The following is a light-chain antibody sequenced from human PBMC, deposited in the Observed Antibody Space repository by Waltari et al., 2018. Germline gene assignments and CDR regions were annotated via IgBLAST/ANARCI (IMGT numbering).Light chain of an antibody. V-gene: IGKV1D-16*01. CDR3: QQYNNYPIT. CDR1: QNINRW. J-gene: IGKJ5*01. Sequence: DVQMTQSPSSLSASVGDRVTITCRASQNINRWLAWYQQKPDKLPKSLISGAYSLQSGVPSRFSGSGSGTEFTLTISSLQPEDFATYYCQQYNNYPITFGQGTRLEIK. CDR2: GAY.